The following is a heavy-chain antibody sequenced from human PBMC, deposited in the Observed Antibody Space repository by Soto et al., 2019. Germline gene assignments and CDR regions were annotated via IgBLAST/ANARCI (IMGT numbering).Heavy chain of an antibody. V-gene: IGHV4-61*01. CDR1: GGSVSSGSYY. CDR2: IYYSGST. CDR3: ASSEGYSSSWYKGYYYYGMDV. D-gene: IGHD6-13*01. Sequence: KPSETLSLTCTVSGGSVSSGSYYWSWIRQPPGKGLEWIGYIYYSGSTNYNPSLESRVTISVDTSKNQFSLKLSSVTAADTAVYYCASSEGYSSSWYKGYYYYGMDVWGQGTTVTVSS. J-gene: IGHJ6*02.